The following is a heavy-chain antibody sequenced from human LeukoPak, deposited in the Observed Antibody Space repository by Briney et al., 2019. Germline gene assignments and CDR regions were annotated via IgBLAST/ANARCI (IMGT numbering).Heavy chain of an antibody. CDR1: GFTFSSYA. V-gene: IGHV3-30*04. D-gene: IGHD5-18*01. CDR3: ARPPFVDTAMQFDY. J-gene: IGHJ4*02. CDR2: ISYDGFNK. Sequence: PTGRSLRLSCAASGFTFSSYAMHWVRQAPGKGLEWVAVISYDGFNKYYADSVKGRFTISRDNSKNTLYLQMNSLRAEDTAVYYCARPPFVDTAMQFDYWGQGTLVTVSS.